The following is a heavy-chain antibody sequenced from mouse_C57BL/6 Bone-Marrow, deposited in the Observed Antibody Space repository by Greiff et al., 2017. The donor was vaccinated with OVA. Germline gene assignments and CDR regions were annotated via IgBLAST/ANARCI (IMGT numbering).Heavy chain of an antibody. J-gene: IGHJ2*01. CDR1: GFNIKDDY. D-gene: IGHD1-1*01. CDR2: IDPENGDT. CDR3: TLLLLRFYHFDC. V-gene: IGHV14-4*01. Sequence: VQLKQSGAELVRPGASVKLSCTASGFNIKDDYMHWVKQRPEQGLEWIGWIDPENGDTEYASKFQGKATITADTSSNTAYLQLSSLTSEDTAVYYCTLLLLRFYHFDCWGQGTTLTVSS.